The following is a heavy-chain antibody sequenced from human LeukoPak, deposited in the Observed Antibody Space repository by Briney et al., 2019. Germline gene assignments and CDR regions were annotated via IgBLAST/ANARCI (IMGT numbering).Heavy chain of an antibody. V-gene: IGHV1-69*01. CDR2: IIPIFGTA. D-gene: IGHD1-26*01. J-gene: IGHJ3*02. CDR1: GGTFSSYA. Sequence: SVKVSCKASGGTFSSYAISCVRQAPGQGLEWMGGIIPIFGTANYAQKFQGRVTITADESTSTAYMELSSLRSEDTAIYYCAKAYQYSGSYPSDAFGIWGQGTMVTVSS. CDR3: AKAYQYSGSYPSDAFGI.